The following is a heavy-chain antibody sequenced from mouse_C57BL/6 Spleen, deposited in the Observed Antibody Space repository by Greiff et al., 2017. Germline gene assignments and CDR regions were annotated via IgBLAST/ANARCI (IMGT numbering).Heavy chain of an antibody. V-gene: IGHV7-3*01. Sequence: EVKLVESGGGLVQPGGSLSLSCAASGFTFTDYYMSWVRQPPGKALEWLGFIRNKANGYTTEHSASVKGRFTISRDNSQSILYLQMNALRAEDSATYYCARDSNYYAMDYWGQGTSVTVSA. CDR1: GFTFTDYY. CDR2: IRNKANGYTT. CDR3: ARDSNYYAMDY. J-gene: IGHJ4*01.